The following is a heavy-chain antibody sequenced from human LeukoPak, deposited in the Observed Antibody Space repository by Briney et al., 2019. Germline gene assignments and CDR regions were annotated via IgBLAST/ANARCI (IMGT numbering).Heavy chain of an antibody. Sequence: GGSLRHSCAASEFTFNSYWMSWVRQAPGKGLEWVANINQDGSEKYYVHSVKGRFTISRDNSKNTLYLQKNSLRAEDKAVYYCAKKMSYYYDSSGYCYGLGFDYWGQGTLVTVSS. CDR1: EFTFNSYW. CDR2: INQDGSEK. CDR3: AKKMSYYYDSSGYCYGLGFDY. J-gene: IGHJ4*02. D-gene: IGHD3-22*01. V-gene: IGHV3-7*03.